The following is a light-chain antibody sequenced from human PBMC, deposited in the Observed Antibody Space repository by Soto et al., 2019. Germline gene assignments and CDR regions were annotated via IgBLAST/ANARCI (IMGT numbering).Light chain of an antibody. Sequence: EVVMMQFPGTLSLSPGERATLSCRASQSVSSYLAWYQQKPGQAPRLLIYGASSRATGIPDRFSGSGSGTDFTLSISRLEPEDLAVYYCQQYGDSPVTFGGGTAVEIK. CDR1: QSVSSY. CDR2: GAS. CDR3: QQYGDSPVT. J-gene: IGKJ4*01. V-gene: IGKV3-20*01.